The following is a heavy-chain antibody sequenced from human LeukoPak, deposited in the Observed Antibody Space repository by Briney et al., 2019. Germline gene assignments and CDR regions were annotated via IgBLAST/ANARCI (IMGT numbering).Heavy chain of an antibody. CDR2: INHSGST. CDR1: GGSFSGYY. J-gene: IGHJ6*03. Sequence: SETLSLTCAVYGGSFSGYYWSWIRQPPGKGLEWIGEINHSGSTNYNPSLKSRVTISVDTSKNQVSLKLNLVTAADTAVYYCGRDFWSAYLPPMDVWGKGTTVTVPS. D-gene: IGHD3-3*01. V-gene: IGHV4-34*01. CDR3: GRDFWSAYLPPMDV.